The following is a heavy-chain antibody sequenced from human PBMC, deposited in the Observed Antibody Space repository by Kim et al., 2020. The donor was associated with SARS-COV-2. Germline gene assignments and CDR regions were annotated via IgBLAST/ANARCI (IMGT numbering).Heavy chain of an antibody. J-gene: IGHJ2*01. D-gene: IGHD6-19*01. V-gene: IGHV3-23*01. CDR1: GFTFSSYA. CDR2: ISGSGGST. CDR3: AKDQFRTYTSGWYSWYFDP. Sequence: GGSLRLSCAASGFTFSSYAMSWVRQAPGKGLEWVSAISGSGGSTYYADSVKGRFTISRDNSKNTLYLQMNSLRAEDTAVYYCAKDQFRTYTSGWYSWYFDPWGRGTLVTVSS.